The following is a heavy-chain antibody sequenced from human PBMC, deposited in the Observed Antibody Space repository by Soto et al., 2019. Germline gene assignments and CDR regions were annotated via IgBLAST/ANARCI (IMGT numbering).Heavy chain of an antibody. D-gene: IGHD5-18*01. V-gene: IGHV4-30-4*01. CDR3: GRGQTAIDV. CDR2: IYYSGST. CDR1: GGTITRGDYF. Sequence: SETLCLTCSVAGGTITRGDYFWSWVRQSPGKGLEWLGYIYYSGSTYYNPSLKGRVMMTIDTSKHQFSLNLSSVTAADTAVFYCGRGQTAIDVWGQGTTVT. J-gene: IGHJ6*02.